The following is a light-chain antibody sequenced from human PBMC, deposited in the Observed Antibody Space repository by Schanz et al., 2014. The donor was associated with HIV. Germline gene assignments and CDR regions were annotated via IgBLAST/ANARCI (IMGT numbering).Light chain of an antibody. CDR1: NSNIRSNA. CDR2: NSY. CDR3: QSYDSSLSGKV. Sequence: QSVLTQPPSASGTPGQRVTISCSVSNSNIRSNAVNWYQHLPGTAPKLLIYNSYHRPSGVPDRFSGSKSGTSASLAISGLQSEDEADYYCQSYDSSLSGKVFGGGTKLTVL. J-gene: IGLJ3*02. V-gene: IGLV1-44*01.